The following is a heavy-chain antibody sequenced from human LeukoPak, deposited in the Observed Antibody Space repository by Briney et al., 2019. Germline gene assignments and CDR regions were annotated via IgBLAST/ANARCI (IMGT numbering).Heavy chain of an antibody. CDR1: GFTFSSYW. CDR3: ASGTIVGARGADN. Sequence: PGGSLRLSCAVSGFTFSSYWMSWVRQAPGKGLEWVASIKEEGSEKHYVDSVKGRFTISRDTAKNSLYLQMNSLRAEDTAVYYCASGTIVGARGADNWGQGTLVTVSS. D-gene: IGHD1-26*01. CDR2: IKEEGSEK. J-gene: IGHJ4*02. V-gene: IGHV3-7*01.